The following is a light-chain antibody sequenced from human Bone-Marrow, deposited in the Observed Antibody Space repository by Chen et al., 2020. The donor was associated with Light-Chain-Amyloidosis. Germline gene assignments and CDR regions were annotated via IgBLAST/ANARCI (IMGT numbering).Light chain of an antibody. CDR2: NDN. V-gene: IGLV1-44*01. CDR1: SSNIGANN. CDR3: AAWDDRVLGQV. Sequence: QSALTQPPSTSGTPGLRVTIPCSGSSSNIGANNVNWYQQLPGTAPKLVIYNDNQRPSGVPDRFSGSKSGTSASLAISGLQSEDEADYYCAAWDDRVLGQVFGTGTKVTVL. J-gene: IGLJ1*01.